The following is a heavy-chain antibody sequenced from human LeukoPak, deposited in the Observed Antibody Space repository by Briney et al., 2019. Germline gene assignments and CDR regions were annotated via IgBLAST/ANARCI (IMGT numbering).Heavy chain of an antibody. CDR3: GRVDTSLVPDAFDI. V-gene: IGHV4-59*01. CDR2: IYSSGST. D-gene: IGHD5-18*01. CDR1: GGSFSSYF. Sequence: SETLSLTCTVSGGSFSSYFWSWIRQPPGKGLEWIGYIYSSGSTNYNPSLKSRVSISADTSKNEFSLKLRSVTAADTAVYFCGRVDTSLVPDAFDIWGQGSMVTVSS. J-gene: IGHJ3*02.